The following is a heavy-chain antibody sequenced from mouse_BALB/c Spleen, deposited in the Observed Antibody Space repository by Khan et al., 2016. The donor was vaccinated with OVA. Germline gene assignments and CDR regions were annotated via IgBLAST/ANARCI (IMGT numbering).Heavy chain of an antibody. CDR2: INTYTGNP. Sequence: QLVQSGPELKKPGETVKISCKASGYTFTNYGMNWVKQAPGKGLKWMGWINTYTGNPTYADDFKGRFAFSLETSASTAYLQINNLKDEDTATYFCARPPYFSYVMGYWGQGTSVTVSS. CDR3: ARPPYFSYVMGY. CDR1: GYTFTNYG. D-gene: IGHD2-10*01. J-gene: IGHJ4*01. V-gene: IGHV9-3-1*01.